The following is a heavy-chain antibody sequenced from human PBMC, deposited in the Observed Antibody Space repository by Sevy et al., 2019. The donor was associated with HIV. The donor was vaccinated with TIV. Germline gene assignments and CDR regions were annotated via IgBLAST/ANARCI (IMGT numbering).Heavy chain of an antibody. V-gene: IGHV3-21*01. CDR2: ISSSSNYI. D-gene: IGHD2-15*01. Sequence: GGSLRLSCVVSGLTFSKYPMNWVRQAPGKGLEWVSSISSSSNYIYYGDSVKGRFTSSRDNAKNSLYLQMNSLRADDTAVYYCVRDRGCSSSSCLLYFDYWGQGILVTVSS. J-gene: IGHJ4*02. CDR1: GLTFSKYP. CDR3: VRDRGCSSSSCLLYFDY.